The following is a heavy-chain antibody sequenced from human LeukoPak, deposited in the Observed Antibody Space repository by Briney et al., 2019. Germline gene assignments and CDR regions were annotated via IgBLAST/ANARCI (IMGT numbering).Heavy chain of an antibody. CDR3: ASGQLRLRLGEHYYFDY. V-gene: IGHV3-74*01. CDR1: GFTFSSYW. CDR2: INSDGSST. D-gene: IGHD3-16*01. Sequence: QPGGSLRLSCAASGFTFSSYWMHWVRQAPGKGLVWVSRINSDGSSTSYADSVKGRFTISRDNAKNTLYLQMNSLRAEDTAVYYCASGQLRLRLGEHYYFDYWGQGTLITVSS. J-gene: IGHJ4*02.